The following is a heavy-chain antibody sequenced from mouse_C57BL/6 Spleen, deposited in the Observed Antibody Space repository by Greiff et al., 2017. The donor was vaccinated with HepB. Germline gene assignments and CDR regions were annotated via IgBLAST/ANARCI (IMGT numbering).Heavy chain of an antibody. CDR2: IYPGSGST. D-gene: IGHD4-1*01. J-gene: IGHJ4*01. Sequence: VQLQQPGAELVKPGASVKMSCTASGYTFTSYWITWVKQRPGQGLEWIGDIYPGSGSTNYNEKFKSKATLTVDTSSSTAYMQLSSLTSEDSAVYYCARRLGLYYYAMDYWGQGTSVTVSS. V-gene: IGHV1-55*01. CDR1: GYTFTSYW. CDR3: ARRLGLYYYAMDY.